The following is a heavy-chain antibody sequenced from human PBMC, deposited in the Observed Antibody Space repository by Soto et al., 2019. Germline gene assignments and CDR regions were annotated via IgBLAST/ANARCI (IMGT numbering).Heavy chain of an antibody. D-gene: IGHD1-1*01. CDR2: ILHIGDSA. J-gene: IGHJ4*02. Sequence: GALRLSCVASVFSFNANAMTWVRQAPGKGLEWVSSILHIGDSAYYADSVKGRFTTSRDNSKSTLYLQMNSLRAEDTAVYYCARRGLSNNDYWGQGTLVTVSS. CDR1: VFSFNANA. V-gene: IGHV3-23*01. CDR3: ARRGLSNNDY.